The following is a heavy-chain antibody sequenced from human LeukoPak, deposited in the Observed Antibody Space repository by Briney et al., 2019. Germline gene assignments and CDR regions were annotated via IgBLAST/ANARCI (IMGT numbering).Heavy chain of an antibody. J-gene: IGHJ3*01. Sequence: ASVKVSCKASGYLFISYGINWVRQAPGRGLEWMGWISAYTGQTNYAQKFQGRATMTTDTSTTTAYMKLTGLRFNDTAVYYCAKGLYSSLSGSEVFDVWGQGTRVTV. CDR2: ISAYTGQT. D-gene: IGHD3-10*01. V-gene: IGHV1-18*01. CDR3: AKGLYSSLSGSEVFDV. CDR1: GYLFISYG.